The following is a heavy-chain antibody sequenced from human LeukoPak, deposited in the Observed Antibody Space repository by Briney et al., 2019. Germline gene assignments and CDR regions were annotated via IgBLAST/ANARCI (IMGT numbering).Heavy chain of an antibody. J-gene: IGHJ3*02. CDR2: IYPGDSDT. D-gene: IGHD2-2*01. V-gene: IGHV5-51*01. CDR1: GYSFTSYW. Sequence: GESLKISCKGSGYSFTSYWIGWVRQMPGKGLEWMGIIYPGDSDTRYSPSFQGRVTISADKSISTAYVQWSSLKASDTAMYYCARHVSSSRVAFDIWGQGTLVTVSS. CDR3: ARHVSSSRVAFDI.